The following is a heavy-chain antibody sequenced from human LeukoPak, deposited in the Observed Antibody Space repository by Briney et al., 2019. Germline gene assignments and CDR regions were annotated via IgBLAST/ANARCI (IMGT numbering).Heavy chain of an antibody. CDR2: INPTGGST. J-gene: IGHJ5*02. Sequence: ASVKVSCKASGYTFTSYYMHWVRQAPGQGLEWMGLINPTGGSTGYAQKFHGRVTMTRDMSTSTDYMELSSLRSEDTAIYYCARDNSVGDNAWWFDPWGQGTLVTVSS. D-gene: IGHD1-26*01. V-gene: IGHV1-46*01. CDR1: GYTFTSYY. CDR3: ARDNSVGDNAWWFDP.